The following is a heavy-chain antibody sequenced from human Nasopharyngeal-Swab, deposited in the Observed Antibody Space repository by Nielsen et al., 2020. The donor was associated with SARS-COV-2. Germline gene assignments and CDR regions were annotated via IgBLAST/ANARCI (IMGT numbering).Heavy chain of an antibody. CDR2: MNPNSGNT. V-gene: IGHV1-8*01. D-gene: IGHD3-9*01. J-gene: IGHJ4*02. Sequence: ASVKVSCKASGYTFTSYDINWVRQATGQGLEWMGWMNPNSGNTGYAQKFQGRVTMTRNTSISTAYMELRSLRSDDTAVYYCARGYFDWLYLDYWGQGTLVTVSS. CDR3: ARGYFDWLYLDY. CDR1: GYTFTSYD.